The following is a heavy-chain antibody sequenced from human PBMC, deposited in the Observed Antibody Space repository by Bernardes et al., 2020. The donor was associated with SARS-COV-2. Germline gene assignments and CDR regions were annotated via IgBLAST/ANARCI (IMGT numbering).Heavy chain of an antibody. CDR3: ARDSVYDSSVVDY. V-gene: IGHV3-21*01. J-gene: IGHJ4*02. Sequence: GSLRLSCAASGFTFSSYSMNWVRQAPGKGLEWVSSISSSSSYIYYADSVKGRFTISRDNAKNSLYLQMNSLRVEDTAVYYCARDSVYDSSVVDYWGQGTLVTVSS. CDR1: GFTFSSYS. CDR2: ISSSSSYI. D-gene: IGHD3-22*01.